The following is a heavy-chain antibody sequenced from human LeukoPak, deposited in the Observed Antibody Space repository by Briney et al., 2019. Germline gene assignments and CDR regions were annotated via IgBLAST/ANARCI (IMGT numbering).Heavy chain of an antibody. CDR3: ARDLFWDYSYGLFDY. D-gene: IGHD5-18*01. V-gene: IGHV3-48*01. J-gene: IGHJ4*02. Sequence: GGSLRLSCAASGFTFSSYSMNWVRQAPGKGLEWVSYISSNSSTIYYADSVKGRFTISRDNAKNSLYLQMNSLRAEDTAVYYCARDLFWDYSYGLFDYWGQGTLVTVSS. CDR2: ISSNSSTI. CDR1: GFTFSSYS.